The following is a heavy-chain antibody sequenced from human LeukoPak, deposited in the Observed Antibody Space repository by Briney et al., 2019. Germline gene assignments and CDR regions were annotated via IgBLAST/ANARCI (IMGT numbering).Heavy chain of an antibody. V-gene: IGHV4-4*07. Sequence: PSETLSLTCTVSGGSISSYYWSWIRQPAGKGLEWIGRIYTSGSTNYNPSLKSRVTMSVDTSKNQFSLKLSSVTAADTAVYYCAREPPRGITGTTGGLDAFDIWGQGTMVTVSS. J-gene: IGHJ3*02. CDR1: GGSISSYY. CDR2: IYTSGST. CDR3: AREPPRGITGTTGGLDAFDI. D-gene: IGHD1-7*01.